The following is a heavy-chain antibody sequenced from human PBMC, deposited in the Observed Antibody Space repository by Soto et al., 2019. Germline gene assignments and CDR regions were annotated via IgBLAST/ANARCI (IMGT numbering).Heavy chain of an antibody. CDR3: ARERFQVISDGMDV. CDR1: GYTFTGYY. CDR2: INPETGGT. V-gene: IGHV1-2*02. D-gene: IGHD2-21*01. Sequence: ASVKVSCKASGYTFTGYYVHWVREAPGQGLEWMGWINPETGGTSYAQKFQGRVTLSRDTSINTAYLELSSLRFDDAAVYFCARERFQVISDGMDVWGEGTTVTVSS. J-gene: IGHJ6*04.